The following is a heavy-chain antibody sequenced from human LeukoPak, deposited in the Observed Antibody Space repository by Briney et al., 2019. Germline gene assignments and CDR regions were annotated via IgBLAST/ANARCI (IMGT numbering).Heavy chain of an antibody. CDR3: TRWGAGDLTLDY. V-gene: IGHV3-33*01. Sequence: GGSLRLSCTTSGFSFSFYGMQWVRQAPGKGLEWVAVIRNDGSQKYYGDSVKGRFTISKDNSRKTVNLQMDSLRAEDTAIYYCTRWGAGDLTLDYWGQGVLVTVSS. CDR1: GFSFSFYG. D-gene: IGHD3-16*01. CDR2: IRNDGSQK. J-gene: IGHJ4*02.